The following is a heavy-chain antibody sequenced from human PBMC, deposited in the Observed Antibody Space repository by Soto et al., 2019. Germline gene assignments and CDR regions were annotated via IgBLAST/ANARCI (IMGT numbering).Heavy chain of an antibody. Sequence: QVQLQESGPGLVKPSETLSHTCTVSGGSISSYYWSWIRQPPGKGLEWIGYIYYSGSTNYNPSLKSRVTISVDTSKNQFSLKLSSVTAADTAVYYCARDAGDYWYFDLWGRGTLVTVSS. J-gene: IGHJ2*01. D-gene: IGHD2-21*01. V-gene: IGHV4-59*01. CDR2: IYYSGST. CDR3: ARDAGDYWYFDL. CDR1: GGSISSYY.